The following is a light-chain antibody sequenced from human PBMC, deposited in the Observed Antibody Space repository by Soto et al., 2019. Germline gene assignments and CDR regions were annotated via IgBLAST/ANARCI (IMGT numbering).Light chain of an antibody. J-gene: IGLJ1*01. V-gene: IGLV2-8*01. CDR2: EVT. CDR3: SSYAGTNNFV. CDR1: SSDVGAYNY. Sequence: QSALTQPPSASGSPGQSVTISCTGTSSDVGAYNYVSWYQQHPGKAPKLVIYEVTKRPSGVPGRFSGSKSGNTASLTVSGLQAEDEADYYCSSYAGTNNFVFGTGTKVTVL.